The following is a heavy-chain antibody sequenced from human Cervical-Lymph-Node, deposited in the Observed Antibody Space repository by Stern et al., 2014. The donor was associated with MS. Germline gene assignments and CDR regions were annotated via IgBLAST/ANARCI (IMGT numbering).Heavy chain of an antibody. D-gene: IGHD2-15*01. Sequence: VQLVESGTEVKKPGASVKVSCKASGYTFTGYYLHWVRQAPGQGLEWMGWINPNNGGTNYAQKFQGRVTMTRDTSISTAYMELSRLTSDDTAMYYCARDVSRDISLIWGQGTLVTVSS. V-gene: IGHV1-2*02. CDR1: GYTFTGYY. CDR3: ARDVSRDISLI. CDR2: INPNNGGT. J-gene: IGHJ4*02.